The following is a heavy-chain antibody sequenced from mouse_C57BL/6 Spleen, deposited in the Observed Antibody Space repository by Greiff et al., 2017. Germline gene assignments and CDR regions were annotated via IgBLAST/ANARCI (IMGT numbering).Heavy chain of an antibody. V-gene: IGHV6-3*01. CDR1: GFTFSNYW. J-gene: IGHJ2*01. CDR2: IRLKSDNYAT. D-gene: IGHD2-3*01. Sequence: EVKLEESGGGLVQPGGSMKLSCVASGFTFSNYWMNWVRQSPEKGLEWVAQIRLKSDNYATNYAESVKGRFTISSDDSKSLVYLQMNNLRAEDTGIYYCTDDGYSVYWGQGTTLTVSS. CDR3: TDDGYSVY.